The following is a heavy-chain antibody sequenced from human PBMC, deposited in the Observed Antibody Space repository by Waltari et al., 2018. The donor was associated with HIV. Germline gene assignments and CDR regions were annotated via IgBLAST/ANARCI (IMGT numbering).Heavy chain of an antibody. Sequence: QVQLQESGPGLVKPSETLSPTCPVSGGSLRSYYWSWIRQPAGKGLEWIGRIYTSGSTNYNPSLKSRVTMSVDTSKNQFSLKLSSVTAADTAVYYCARETHPAAYAFDIWGQGTMVTVSS. D-gene: IGHD6-25*01. J-gene: IGHJ3*02. CDR1: GGSLRSYY. CDR2: IYTSGST. V-gene: IGHV4-4*07. CDR3: ARETHPAAYAFDI.